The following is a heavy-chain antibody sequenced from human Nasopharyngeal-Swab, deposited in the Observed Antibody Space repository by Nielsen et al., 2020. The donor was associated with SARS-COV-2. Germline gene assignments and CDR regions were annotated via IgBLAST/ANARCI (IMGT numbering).Heavy chain of an antibody. V-gene: IGHV3-30-3*01. J-gene: IGHJ4*02. Sequence: GGSLRLSCAASGSTFSSYAMHWVRQAPGKGLEWVAVISYDGSNKYYADSVKGRFTISRDNSKNTLYLQMNSLRAEDTAVYYCARDPDYGDFPGIDYWGQGTLVTVSS. CDR2: ISYDGSNK. CDR1: GSTFSSYA. CDR3: ARDPDYGDFPGIDY. D-gene: IGHD4-17*01.